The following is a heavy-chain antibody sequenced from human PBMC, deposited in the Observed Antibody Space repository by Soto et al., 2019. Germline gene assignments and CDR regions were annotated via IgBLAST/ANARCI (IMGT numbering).Heavy chain of an antibody. CDR1: GYTFTGHY. Sequence: QVQLVQSGAEVKKPGASVKVSCKASGYTFTGHYIHWVRQAPGQVLEWMGWINANNGDTKYAQKFQGRVTMTRGTSISTADMELSRLTSDDAAVYYCGRETLAFDPWGQGTLVTVSS. CDR3: GRETLAFDP. CDR2: INANNGDT. D-gene: IGHD1-1*01. V-gene: IGHV1-2*02. J-gene: IGHJ5*02.